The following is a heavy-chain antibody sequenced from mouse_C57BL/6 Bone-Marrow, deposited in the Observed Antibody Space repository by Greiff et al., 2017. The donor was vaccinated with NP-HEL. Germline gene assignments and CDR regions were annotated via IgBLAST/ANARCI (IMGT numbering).Heavy chain of an antibody. Sequence: QVQLKQPGAELVRPGSSVKLSCKASGYTFTSYWMHWVKQRPIQGLEWIGNIDPSDSETHYNQKFKDKATLTVDKSSSTAYMQLSSLTSEDSAVYYCATAYYYAMDYWGQGTSVTVSS. CDR2: IDPSDSET. CDR3: ATAYYYAMDY. J-gene: IGHJ4*01. CDR1: GYTFTSYW. V-gene: IGHV1-52*01.